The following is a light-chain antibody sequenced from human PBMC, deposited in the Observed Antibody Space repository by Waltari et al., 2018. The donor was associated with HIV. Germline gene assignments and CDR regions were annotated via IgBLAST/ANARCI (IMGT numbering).Light chain of an antibody. CDR2: EDN. V-gene: IGLV6-57*03. Sequence: NFMLTQPHSVSESPGKTVTISCTRSSGSIASNYVQWYQQRPGSAPTTVIYEDNQRPSGVPDRFSGYSDSSSNSASLTISGLKTEDEADYYCQSYDSSNQRVFGGGTKLTVL. J-gene: IGLJ3*02. CDR1: SGSIASNY. CDR3: QSYDSSNQRV.